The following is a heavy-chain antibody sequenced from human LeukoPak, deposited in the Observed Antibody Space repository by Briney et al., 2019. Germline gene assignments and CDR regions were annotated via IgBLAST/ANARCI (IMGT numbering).Heavy chain of an antibody. CDR2: IYYSGST. CDR1: GGSISSSSYY. Sequence: PSETLSLTCTVSGGSISSSSYYWGWIRQPPGKGLEWNGSIYYSGSTYYNPSLKSRVTISVDTSKNQFSLKLSSVTAADTAVYYCARQDRVTYNWFDPWGQGTLVTVSS. V-gene: IGHV4-39*01. D-gene: IGHD2-21*02. J-gene: IGHJ5*02. CDR3: ARQDRVTYNWFDP.